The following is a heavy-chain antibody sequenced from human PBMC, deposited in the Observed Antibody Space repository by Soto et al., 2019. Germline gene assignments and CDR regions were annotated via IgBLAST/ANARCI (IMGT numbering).Heavy chain of an antibody. CDR2: IYYSGST. J-gene: IGHJ4*02. Sequence: SEPLSLTWTVAGGSFSSISYDCGWICRPPGKLLEWIGSIYYSGSTYYNPSLKSRVTISVYTSKNQFSLKLSSVTAADTAVYFCARDIAAAGKSKKLYSLDYWGQGTLVTV. V-gene: IGHV4-39*01. CDR1: GGSFSSISYD. D-gene: IGHD6-13*01. CDR3: ARDIAAAGKSKKLYSLDY.